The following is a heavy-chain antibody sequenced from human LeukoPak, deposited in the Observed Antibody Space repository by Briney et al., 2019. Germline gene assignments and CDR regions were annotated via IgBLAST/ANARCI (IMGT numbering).Heavy chain of an antibody. CDR1: GFTFSSYE. CDR2: ISSSGSTI. CDR3: AREGDSSGYIDY. V-gene: IGHV3-48*03. Sequence: GGSLRLSCAASGFTFSSYEMNWVRQAPGKGLEWVLYISSSGSTIYYADSVKGRFTISRDNAKNSLYLQMNSLRAEDTAVYYCAREGDSSGYIDYWGQGTLVTVSS. J-gene: IGHJ4*02. D-gene: IGHD3-22*01.